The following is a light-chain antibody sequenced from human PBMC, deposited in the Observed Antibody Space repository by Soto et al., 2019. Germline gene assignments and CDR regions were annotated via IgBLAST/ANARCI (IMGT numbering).Light chain of an antibody. Sequence: DIQMTQSPSSLSACVGDRVTITCRASQSISSYLNWYQQQPGKAPKLLIYAASSLQSGVPSRFSGSGSGTDFTLPISSLQPEGFAPYYCQQSDSTPPLTFGGGTKV. CDR1: QSISSY. J-gene: IGKJ4*01. V-gene: IGKV1-39*01. CDR3: QQSDSTPPLT. CDR2: AAS.